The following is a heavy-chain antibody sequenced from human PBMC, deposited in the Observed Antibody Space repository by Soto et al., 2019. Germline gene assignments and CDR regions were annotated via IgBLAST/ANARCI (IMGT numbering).Heavy chain of an antibody. CDR1: GFTFSTYP. V-gene: IGHV3-23*01. Sequence: VGSLRLSCAASGFTFSTYPMSWVRQAPGKGLEWVSGISGSGISTYYTDSVKGRFTISRDNSKNTVFLQMSSLRDEDTAVYYCVKPPVITASYYYYDMDVWGQGTTVTVSS. D-gene: IGHD4-4*01. CDR2: ISGSGIST. J-gene: IGHJ6*02. CDR3: VKPPVITASYYYYDMDV.